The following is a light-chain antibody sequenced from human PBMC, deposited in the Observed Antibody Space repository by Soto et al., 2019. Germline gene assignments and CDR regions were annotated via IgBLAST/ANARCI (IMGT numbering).Light chain of an antibody. CDR2: DAS. Sequence: IQMTQSPSSLSASVGDRVTITCQASQDIKNYLNWYQRKSGKAPKLLIYDASDLETGVPSRFSGSGSGTDFTFTINSLQPEDIATYYCQQYDNLPLTFGGGTKVDIK. J-gene: IGKJ4*01. CDR3: QQYDNLPLT. CDR1: QDIKNY. V-gene: IGKV1-33*01.